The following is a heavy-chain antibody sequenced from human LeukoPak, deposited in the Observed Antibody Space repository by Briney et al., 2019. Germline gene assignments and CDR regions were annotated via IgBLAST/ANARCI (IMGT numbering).Heavy chain of an antibody. D-gene: IGHD1-20*01. Sequence: PGGSLRLSCAASGFTFSSYSMNWVRQAPGKGLEWVSSISSSSSYIYYADSVKGRFTISRDNAKNSLYLQMNSLRAEDTAVYYCARAAEAHYNWNPLDYWGQGTLVTVSS. CDR1: GFTFSSYS. CDR3: ARAAEAHYNWNPLDY. CDR2: ISSSSSYI. V-gene: IGHV3-21*01. J-gene: IGHJ4*02.